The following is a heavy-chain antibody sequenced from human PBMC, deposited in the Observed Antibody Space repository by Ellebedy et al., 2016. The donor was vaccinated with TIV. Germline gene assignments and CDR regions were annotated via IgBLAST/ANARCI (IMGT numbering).Heavy chain of an antibody. Sequence: AASVKVSCKASGYTFTSYYMHWVRQAPGQGLEWMGWISAYNGNTNYAQNLQGRVTMTTDTSTSTAFMDLRSLRSADTAVYYCARVSGSYYKSSSSAYFDYWGQGTLVTVSS. CDR3: ARVSGSYYKSSSSAYFDY. D-gene: IGHD1-26*01. CDR2: ISAYNGNT. J-gene: IGHJ4*02. V-gene: IGHV1-18*04. CDR1: GYTFTSYY.